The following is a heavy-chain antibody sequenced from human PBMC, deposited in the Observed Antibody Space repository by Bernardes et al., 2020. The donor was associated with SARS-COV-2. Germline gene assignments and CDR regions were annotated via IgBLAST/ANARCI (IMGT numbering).Heavy chain of an antibody. V-gene: IGHV2-5*01. CDR1: VFSLSPSGVG. D-gene: IGHD3-3*01. Sequence: SGTTLSKPTQTLTLTCPFSVFSLSPSGVGVGWIRQPPGKALEWLALIYWNDDKRYSPSLKSRLTITKETSKNQVVLTMTNMDPVDTATYYCAHARHRITIFGVVITTPWYFDYWGQGTLVTVSS. CDR3: AHARHRITIFGVVITTPWYFDY. J-gene: IGHJ4*02. CDR2: IYWNDDK.